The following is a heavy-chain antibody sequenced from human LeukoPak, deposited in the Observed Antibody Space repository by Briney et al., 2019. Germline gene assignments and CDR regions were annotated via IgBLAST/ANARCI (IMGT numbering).Heavy chain of an antibody. CDR2: IYSSGNT. D-gene: IGHD3-22*01. Sequence: PSETLSLTCAVYGGSFSGYYWSWIRQPAGKGLEWIGRIYSSGNTNYNPSLQSRVTLSVGTSKNQFSLRLSSVTAADTAIYYCARDHGVTTALNWFDPWGQGTLVTVSS. J-gene: IGHJ5*02. V-gene: IGHV4-4*07. CDR1: GGSFSGYY. CDR3: ARDHGVTTALNWFDP.